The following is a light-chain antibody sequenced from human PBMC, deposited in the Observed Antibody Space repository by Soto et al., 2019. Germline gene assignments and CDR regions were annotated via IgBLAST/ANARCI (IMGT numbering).Light chain of an antibody. J-gene: IGLJ3*02. V-gene: IGLV4-60*03. Sequence: QPVLTQSSSASASLGSSVKLTCTLSSGHSSYIIAWHQQQPGKAPRYLMKLEGSGSYNKGSGVPDRFSGSSSGADRYLTISNLQSEDEADYYCETWDSNTLSRVFGGGTKVTVL. CDR1: SGHSSYI. CDR3: ETWDSNTLSRV. CDR2: LEGSGSY.